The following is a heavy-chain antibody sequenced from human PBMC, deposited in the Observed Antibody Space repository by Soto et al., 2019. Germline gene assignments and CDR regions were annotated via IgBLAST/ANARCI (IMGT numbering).Heavy chain of an antibody. CDR3: ARDLRYYDSSGYYYNDAFDI. D-gene: IGHD3-22*01. Sequence: GGSLRLSCAASGFTFDDYGMSWVRQAPGKGLEWVSGINWNGGSTGYAYSVKGRFTISRDNAKNSLYLQMNSLRAEDTALYYCARDLRYYDSSGYYYNDAFDIWGQGTMVTVSS. J-gene: IGHJ3*02. V-gene: IGHV3-20*04. CDR2: INWNGGST. CDR1: GFTFDDYG.